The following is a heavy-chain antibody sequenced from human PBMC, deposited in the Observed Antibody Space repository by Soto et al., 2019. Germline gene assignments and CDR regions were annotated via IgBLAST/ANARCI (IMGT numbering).Heavy chain of an antibody. J-gene: IGHJ6*02. Sequence: QVQLVESGGGVVQPGRSLRLSCAASGFTFSSYAMHWVRQAPGKGLEWVAVISYAGSNKYYADSVQGRFTISRDNAKNTLYLQMNSLRAEDTAVYYCARGAIVVVAATPVRDYYYYGMDVWGQGTTVTVSS. V-gene: IGHV3-30-3*01. D-gene: IGHD2-15*01. CDR1: GFTFSSYA. CDR2: ISYAGSNK. CDR3: ARGAIVVVAATPVRDYYYYGMDV.